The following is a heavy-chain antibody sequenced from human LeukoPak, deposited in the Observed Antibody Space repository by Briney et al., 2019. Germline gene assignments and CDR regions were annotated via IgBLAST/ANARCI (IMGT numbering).Heavy chain of an antibody. V-gene: IGHV1-8*01. CDR2: MNPNSGNT. CDR1: GYTFTSYD. J-gene: IGHJ6*02. CDR3: ARVVGGSSWYGLLYYYYGMDV. D-gene: IGHD6-13*01. Sequence: ASVKVSCKASGYTFTSYDINWVRQATGQGLEWMGWMNPNSGNTGYAQKFQGRVTMTRNTSISTAYMELSSLRSEDTAVYYCARVVGGSSWYGLLYYYYGMDVWGRGTTVSVSS.